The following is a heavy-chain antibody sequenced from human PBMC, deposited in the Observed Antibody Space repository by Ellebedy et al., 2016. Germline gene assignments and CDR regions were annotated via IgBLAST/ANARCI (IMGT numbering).Heavy chain of an antibody. CDR1: GGSFSGYY. J-gene: IGHJ6*03. Sequence: SETLSLXXAVYGGSFSGYYWSWIRQPPGKGLEWIGEINHSGSTNYNPSLKSRVTISVDTSKNQFSLKLSSVTAADTAVYYCARVKGDIVVVPPPGDYYYYYYMDVWGKGTTVTVSS. CDR2: INHSGST. CDR3: ARVKGDIVVVPPPGDYYYYYYMDV. V-gene: IGHV4-34*01. D-gene: IGHD2-2*01.